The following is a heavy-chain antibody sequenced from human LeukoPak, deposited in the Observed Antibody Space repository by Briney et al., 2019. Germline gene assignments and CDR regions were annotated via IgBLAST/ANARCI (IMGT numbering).Heavy chain of an antibody. CDR2: IYYSGST. CDR3: ARHPRYYYGSGRVY. J-gene: IGHJ4*02. V-gene: IGHV4-38-2*01. Sequence: PSETLSLTCAVSDYFITSGYYWGWIRQPPGKGLEWIGSIYYSGSTYYNPSLKSRVTISVDTSKNQFSLKLSSVTAADTAVYYCARHPRYYYGSGRVYWGQGTLVAVSS. CDR1: DYFITSGYY. D-gene: IGHD3-10*01.